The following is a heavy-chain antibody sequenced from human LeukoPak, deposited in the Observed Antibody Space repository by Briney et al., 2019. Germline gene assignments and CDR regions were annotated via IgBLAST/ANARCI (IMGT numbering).Heavy chain of an antibody. CDR2: IDWDDDK. J-gene: IGHJ1*01. Sequence: SGPTLVNPTQTLTLTCAFSGFSLSTSGMCVSWIRQPPGKALEWLALIDWDDDKYYSTSLKTRLTISKDTSKNQVVLTMTNMDPVDTATYYCARALYYYDSSGYAVYFQHWGQGTLVTVSS. D-gene: IGHD3-22*01. V-gene: IGHV2-70*01. CDR1: GFSLSTSGMC. CDR3: ARALYYYDSSGYAVYFQH.